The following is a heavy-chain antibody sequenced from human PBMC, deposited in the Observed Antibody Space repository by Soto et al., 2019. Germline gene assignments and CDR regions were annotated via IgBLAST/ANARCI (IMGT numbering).Heavy chain of an antibody. J-gene: IGHJ4*02. CDR3: ARVKKTAGTSYFDY. CDR2: SRNKHKGYVT. Sequence: GGSLRLACAASGFTFSDHYMDGVRQAPGKGLEWVGRSRNKHKGYVTVYAASVKGRFTISRDDSKNSLYVQMNGLKTEDTAVYFCARVKKTAGTSYFDYWGRGTLVTVSS. D-gene: IGHD2-21*02. CDR1: GFTFSDHY. V-gene: IGHV3-72*01.